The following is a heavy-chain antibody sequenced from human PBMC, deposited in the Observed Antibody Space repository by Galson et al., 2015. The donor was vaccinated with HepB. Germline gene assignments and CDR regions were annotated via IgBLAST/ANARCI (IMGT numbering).Heavy chain of an antibody. D-gene: IGHD3-10*01. V-gene: IGHV3-30-3*01. CDR1: GFTFSSYA. Sequence: SLRLSCAASGFTFSSYAMHWVRQAPGKGLEWVAVISYDGSNKYYADSVKGRFTIFRDNSKNTLYLQMNSLRAEDTAVYYCARDKVGTMVRGVTPLLGYWGQGTLVTVSS. CDR3: ARDKVGTMVRGVTPLLGY. J-gene: IGHJ4*02. CDR2: ISYDGSNK.